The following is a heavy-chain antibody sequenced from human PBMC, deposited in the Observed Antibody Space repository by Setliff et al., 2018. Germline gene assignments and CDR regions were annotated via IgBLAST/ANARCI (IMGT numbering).Heavy chain of an antibody. D-gene: IGHD3-3*01. J-gene: IGHJ3*02. Sequence: PSETLSLTCTVSGGSISSYYWSWIRQPAGKGLEWIGHIYIGGSANYNPPLKSRVTISVNPSKNQFSLKLSSVTAADTAVYYCAAANFWSGYLFHAFDIWGQGTMVTVSS. CDR1: GGSISSYY. CDR3: AAANFWSGYLFHAFDI. CDR2: IYIGGSA. V-gene: IGHV4-4*07.